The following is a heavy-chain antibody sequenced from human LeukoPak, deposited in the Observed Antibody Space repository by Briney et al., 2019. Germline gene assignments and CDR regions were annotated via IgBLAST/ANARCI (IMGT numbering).Heavy chain of an antibody. CDR3: ARDMGRYSGYDYGC. D-gene: IGHD5-12*01. CDR2: IHPNSGAT. Sequence: ASVKVSCKASGYTFTDYYLHWVRQAPGQGLEWVGWIHPNSGATHYAQKFQGRLTVTRDTSISTVYMELTRLRSDDTAVYYCARDMGRYSGYDYGCWGQGTLVTAS. CDR1: GYTFTDYY. V-gene: IGHV1-2*02. J-gene: IGHJ4*02.